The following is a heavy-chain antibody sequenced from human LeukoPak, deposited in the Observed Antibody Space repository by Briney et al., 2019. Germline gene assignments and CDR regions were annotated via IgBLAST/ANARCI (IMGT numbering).Heavy chain of an antibody. J-gene: IGHJ4*02. D-gene: IGHD6-13*01. CDR1: GFTFSSYW. V-gene: IGHV3-7*01. Sequence: GGSLRLSCAASGFTFSSYWMSWVRQAPGKGLEWVANIKQDGSEKYYVDSVKGRFTISRDNAKNSLYLQMNSLRADDTAIYFCAKEGRSTTPGYWGQGTLVTVSS. CDR3: AKEGRSTTPGY. CDR2: IKQDGSEK.